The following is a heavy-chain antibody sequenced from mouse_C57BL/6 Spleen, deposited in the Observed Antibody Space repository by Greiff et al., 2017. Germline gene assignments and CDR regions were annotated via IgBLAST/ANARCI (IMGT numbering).Heavy chain of an antibody. Sequence: QVQLQQSGAELMKPGASVKLSCKATGYTFTGYWIEWVKQRPGHGLEWIGEILPGSGSTNSNEKFKGKATFTADTSSHTAYMQLSSLTTEDSAIYYCARWGYGSSYEAWFAYWGQGTLVTVSA. D-gene: IGHD1-1*01. CDR3: ARWGYGSSYEAWFAY. CDR1: GYTFTGYW. V-gene: IGHV1-9*01. J-gene: IGHJ3*01. CDR2: ILPGSGST.